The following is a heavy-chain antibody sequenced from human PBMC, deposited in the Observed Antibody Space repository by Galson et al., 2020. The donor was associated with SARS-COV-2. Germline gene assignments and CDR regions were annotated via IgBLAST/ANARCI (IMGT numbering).Heavy chain of an antibody. CDR3: AKASGTYSSENDY. D-gene: IGHD1-26*01. V-gene: IGHV3-30*18. J-gene: IGHJ4*02. CDR2: ISYDGSNK. Sequence: GSLRLSCAASGFTFSSYGMHWVRQAPGKGLESVAVISYDGSNKYYADSVKGRFTISRDNSKNTMYLQMNSLRAEDTAVYYCAKASGTYSSENDYWGQGTLVTVSS. CDR1: GFTFSSYG.